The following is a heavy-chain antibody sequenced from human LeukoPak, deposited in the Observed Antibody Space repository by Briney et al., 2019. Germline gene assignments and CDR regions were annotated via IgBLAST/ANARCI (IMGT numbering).Heavy chain of an antibody. V-gene: IGHV4-39*01. CDR2: IYYSGST. Sequence: SETLSLTCTVSGGSISSSSYYWGWIRQPPGKGLEWIGSIYYSGSTYYNPSLKSRVTISVDTSKNQFSLKLSSVTAADTAVYYCAGRYCSGTSCYQFEDAFDIWGQGTMVTVSS. D-gene: IGHD2-2*01. J-gene: IGHJ3*02. CDR1: GGSISSSSYY. CDR3: AGRYCSGTSCYQFEDAFDI.